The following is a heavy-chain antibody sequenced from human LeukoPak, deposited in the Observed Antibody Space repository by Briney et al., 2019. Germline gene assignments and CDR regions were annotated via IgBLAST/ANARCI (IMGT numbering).Heavy chain of an antibody. CDR3: ARDYDSSGYYTVN. Sequence: VASVKVSCKASGYTFTGYYMHWVRQAPGQGLEWMGWINPNSGGTNYAQKFQGRVTMTRDTSISTAYMELSRLRSDDTAVYYCARDYDSSGYYTVNWGQGTLVTVSS. V-gene: IGHV1-2*02. CDR2: INPNSGGT. D-gene: IGHD3-22*01. J-gene: IGHJ4*02. CDR1: GYTFTGYY.